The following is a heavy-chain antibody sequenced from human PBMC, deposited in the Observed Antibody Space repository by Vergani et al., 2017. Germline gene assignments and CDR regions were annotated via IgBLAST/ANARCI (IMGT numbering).Heavy chain of an antibody. J-gene: IGHJ3*02. Sequence: EVQLLESGGNLVQPGGSLRLSCAASGFTVSSNYMSWVRQAPGKGLEWVSVIYSGGSTYYADSVKGRFTISRDNSKNTLYLQMNSLRAEDTAVYYCARGAYSSGYDAFDIWGQGTMVTVSS. CDR2: IYSGGST. V-gene: IGHV3-66*01. CDR3: ARGAYSSGYDAFDI. D-gene: IGHD6-19*01. CDR1: GFTVSSNY.